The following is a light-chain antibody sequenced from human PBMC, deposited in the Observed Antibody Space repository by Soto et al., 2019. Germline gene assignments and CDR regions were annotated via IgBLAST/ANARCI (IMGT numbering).Light chain of an antibody. J-gene: IGLJ1*01. Sequence: QSALTQPRSVSGSPGHSVTISCTGTSSDVGGYNYVSWYQQHPGKAPKLMIYDVSKRPSGVLDRFSGSKSGNTASLTISGLQAEDEADYYCCSYAGSYTHYVFGTGTKLTVL. V-gene: IGLV2-11*01. CDR3: CSYAGSYTHYV. CDR2: DVS. CDR1: SSDVGGYNY.